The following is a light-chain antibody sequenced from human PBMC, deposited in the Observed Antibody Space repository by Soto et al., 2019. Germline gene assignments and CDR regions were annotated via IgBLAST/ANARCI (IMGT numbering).Light chain of an antibody. CDR1: QTISSW. CDR3: QQSYSTPRT. J-gene: IGKJ1*01. V-gene: IGKV1-5*03. CDR2: KAS. Sequence: DIQMTQSPSTLSVSVGDRVTITCRASQTISSWLAWYQQKPGKAPKLLIYKASTLKSGVPSRFSGSGSGTEFTLTISSLQPDDFATYYCQQSYSTPRTFGQGTTGDIK.